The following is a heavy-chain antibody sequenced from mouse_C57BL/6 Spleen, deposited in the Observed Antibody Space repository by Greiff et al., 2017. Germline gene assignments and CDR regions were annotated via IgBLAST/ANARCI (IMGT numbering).Heavy chain of an antibody. J-gene: IGHJ1*03. CDR3: AIYGSRGYFDV. D-gene: IGHD1-1*01. Sequence: EVQLQESGPGLVKPSQSLSLTCSVTGYSITSGYYWNWIRQFPGNKLEWMGYISYDGSNNYNPSLKNRISITRDTSKNQFFLKLNSVTTEDTATYYCAIYGSRGYFDVWGTGTTVTVSS. V-gene: IGHV3-6*01. CDR2: ISYDGSN. CDR1: GYSITSGYY.